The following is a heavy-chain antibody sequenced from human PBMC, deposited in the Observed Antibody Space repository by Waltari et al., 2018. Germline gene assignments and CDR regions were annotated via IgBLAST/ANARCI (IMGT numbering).Heavy chain of an antibody. CDR2: FDPEDGET. CDR1: GYTLTELS. V-gene: IGHV1-24*01. J-gene: IGHJ4*02. CDR3: ATAYYYDSSGTTQFDY. D-gene: IGHD3-22*01. Sequence: QVQLVQSGAEVKKPGASVKVSRKVSGYTLTELSMHWVRQAPGKGLEWMGGFDPEDGETIYAQKFQGRVTMTEDTSTDTAYMELSSLRSEDTAVYYCATAYYYDSSGTTQFDYWGQGTLVTVSS.